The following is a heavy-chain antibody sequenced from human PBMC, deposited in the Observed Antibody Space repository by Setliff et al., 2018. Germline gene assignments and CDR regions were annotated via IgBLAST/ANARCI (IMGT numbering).Heavy chain of an antibody. D-gene: IGHD6-25*01. CDR3: ARAGLAAAGRKGVFDH. J-gene: IGHJ4*02. CDR2: ISSYNGHT. CDR1: GGAFSTYS. V-gene: IGHV1-18*01. Sequence: ASVKVSCKASGGAFSTYSLSWVRQAPGQGLEWMGWISSYNGHTNYAPKVQGRVTMTTDTSTGTVYMELNSLTSDDTAVYYCARAGLAAAGRKGVFDHWGQGTLVTVSS.